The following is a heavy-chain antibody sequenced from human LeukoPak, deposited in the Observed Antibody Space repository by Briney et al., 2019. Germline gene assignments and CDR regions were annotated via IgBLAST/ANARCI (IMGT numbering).Heavy chain of an antibody. J-gene: IGHJ4*02. D-gene: IGHD3-10*01. CDR3: ARAYHSGLDY. CDR2: MSSSGGTT. V-gene: IGHV3-11*01. Sequence: GGSLRLSCAASGFTFSDYYMSWIRQAPGKGLEWVSYMSSSGGTTYYADSVKGRFTISRDNAKNSLYLQMNSLRVEDTAVYYCARAYHSGLDYWGQGTLVTVSS. CDR1: GFTFSDYY.